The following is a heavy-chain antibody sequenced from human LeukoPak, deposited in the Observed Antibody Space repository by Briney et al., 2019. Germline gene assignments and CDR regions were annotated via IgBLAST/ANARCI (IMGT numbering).Heavy chain of an antibody. CDR3: VRENHGSFDY. V-gene: IGHV3-21*01. D-gene: IGHD1-14*01. CDR1: GFIFSNYA. Sequence: GGSLRLSCAASGFIFSNYAVSWVRQAPGRGLEWVSCISSRSTYIFYSDSVRGRFAISRDDARNSLHLQLNSLRAEDTAVYYCVRENHGSFDYWGQGSLVTVSS. J-gene: IGHJ4*02. CDR2: ISSRSTYI.